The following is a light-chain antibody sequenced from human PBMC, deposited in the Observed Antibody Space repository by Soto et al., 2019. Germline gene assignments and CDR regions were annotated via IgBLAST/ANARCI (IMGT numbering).Light chain of an antibody. CDR3: SSYTSISTYV. V-gene: IGLV2-14*01. CDR1: SSDVGGYNF. Sequence: QSALTQPASVSGSPGQSITISCTGTSSDVGGYNFVSWYQQHPDKAPKLMIYDVTNRPSGVSNRFSGSKSGNTASLTISVLQAEDEADYYCSSYTSISTYVFGTGTKLTVL. J-gene: IGLJ1*01. CDR2: DVT.